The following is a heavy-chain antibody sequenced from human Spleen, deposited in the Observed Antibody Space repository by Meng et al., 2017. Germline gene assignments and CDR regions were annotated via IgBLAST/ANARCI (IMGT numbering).Heavy chain of an antibody. CDR2: INPNSGGT. Sequence: ASVKVSCKASGYTFTGYYMHWVRQAPGQGLEWMGWINPNSGGTNYAQKFQGRVTMTRDTSISTVYMELSRLRSDDTAVYYCARAYDGPADLLGYWGQGTLVTVSS. J-gene: IGHJ4*02. V-gene: IGHV1-2*02. CDR3: ARAYDGPADLLGY. CDR1: GYTFTGYY. D-gene: IGHD2-2*01.